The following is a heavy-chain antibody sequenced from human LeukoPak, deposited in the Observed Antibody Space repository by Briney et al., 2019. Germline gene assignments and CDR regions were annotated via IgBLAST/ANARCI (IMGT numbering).Heavy chain of an antibody. Sequence: SETLSLTCTVSGGSISSSSYYWGWIRQPPGKGLEWIGSIYYSGSTYYNPSLKSRVTISVDTSKNQFSLKLSSVTAADTAVYYCARPGGPEGYDYWGQGTLVTVSS. J-gene: IGHJ4*02. CDR3: ARPGGPEGYDY. CDR1: GGSISSSSYY. V-gene: IGHV4-39*01. D-gene: IGHD2-15*01. CDR2: IYYSGST.